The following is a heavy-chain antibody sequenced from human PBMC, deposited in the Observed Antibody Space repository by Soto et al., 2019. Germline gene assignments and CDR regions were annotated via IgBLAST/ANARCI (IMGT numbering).Heavy chain of an antibody. J-gene: IGHJ5*02. CDR2: IYWDDDK. V-gene: IGHV2-5*02. Sequence: QITLKESGPTLVKPTQTLTLTCTFSGFSLSTSGVGVGWIRQPPGKALEWLALIYWDDDKCYSPSLKSRLTITKDTSKNQVVLTMTNMDPVDTATYYCAHSLYDYVWGTNWFDPWGQGTLVTVSS. CDR3: AHSLYDYVWGTNWFDP. CDR1: GFSLSTSGVG. D-gene: IGHD3-16*01.